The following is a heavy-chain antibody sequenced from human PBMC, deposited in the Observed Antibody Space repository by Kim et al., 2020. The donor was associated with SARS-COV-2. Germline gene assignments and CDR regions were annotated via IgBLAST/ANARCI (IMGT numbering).Heavy chain of an antibody. Sequence: GSNKYYADSVKGRFTISRDNSKNTLYLQMNSLRAEDTAVYYCAKGMSPVNWGQGTLVTVSS. V-gene: IGHV3-30*02. CDR3: AKGMSPVN. J-gene: IGHJ4*02. D-gene: IGHD2-2*01. CDR2: GSNK.